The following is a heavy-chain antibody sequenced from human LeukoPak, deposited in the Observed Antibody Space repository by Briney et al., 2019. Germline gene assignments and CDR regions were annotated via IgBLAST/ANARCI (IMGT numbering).Heavy chain of an antibody. CDR2: IYYSGRT. V-gene: IGHV4-61*05. CDR1: GGSISSSSYY. D-gene: IGHD6-6*01. J-gene: IGHJ5*02. Sequence: PSETLSLTCIVSGGSISSSSYYWGWIRQPPGKGLEWIGYIYYSGRTNYNPSLKSRVTISVDTSRNQFSLKLSSVTAADTAVYYCARLGVRYTTSSWWFDPWGQGILVTVSS. CDR3: ARLGVRYTTSSWWFDP.